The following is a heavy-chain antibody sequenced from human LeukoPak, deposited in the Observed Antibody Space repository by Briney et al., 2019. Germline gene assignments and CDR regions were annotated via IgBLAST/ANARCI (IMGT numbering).Heavy chain of an antibody. CDR2: INPNSGGT. V-gene: IGHV1-2*06. CDR3: ARGDCSGGSCFDY. J-gene: IGHJ4*02. D-gene: IGHD2-15*01. Sequence: SVKVSCKASGYTFTGYYMHWVRQAPGQGLEWMGRINPNSGGTNYAQKFQGRVTMTRDTSMSTAYMELSRLRSDDTAVYYCARGDCSGGSCFDYWGQGTLVTVSS. CDR1: GYTFTGYY.